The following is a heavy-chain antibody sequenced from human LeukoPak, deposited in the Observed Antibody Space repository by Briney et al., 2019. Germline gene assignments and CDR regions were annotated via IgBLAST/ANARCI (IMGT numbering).Heavy chain of an antibody. V-gene: IGHV4-59*08. Sequence: PSETLSLTCNVYGGSISGYYWSWIRQPPGKGLEWIGYISYTGSTNYNPSLKSRLTILLDTSKNQFSLNLASVTAADTAVYYCARARSGTGNDYWGQGTLVTVSS. D-gene: IGHD6-13*01. CDR1: GGSISGYY. CDR2: ISYTGST. CDR3: ARARSGTGNDY. J-gene: IGHJ4*02.